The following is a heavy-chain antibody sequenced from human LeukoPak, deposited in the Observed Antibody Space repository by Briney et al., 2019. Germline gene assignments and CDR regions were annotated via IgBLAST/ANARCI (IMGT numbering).Heavy chain of an antibody. CDR1: GGSIGSYY. CDR2: IHYSGST. D-gene: IGHD6-19*01. V-gene: IGHV4-59*01. J-gene: IGHJ4*02. Sequence: SETLSLTCTVSGGSIGSYYWNWIRQAPGKGLEWIGYIHYSGSTNHNSSLKSRVTLSVDTSRNQYSLKLSSVTAADTAVYYCARVNTEGSADYWGQGTLVTVSS. CDR3: ARVNTEGSADY.